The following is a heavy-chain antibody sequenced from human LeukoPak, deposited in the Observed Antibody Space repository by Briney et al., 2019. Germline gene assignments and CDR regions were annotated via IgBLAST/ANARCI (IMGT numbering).Heavy chain of an antibody. CDR2: ISSSGSTI. J-gene: IGHJ6*04. CDR3: AELGITMIGGV. Sequence: GGSLRLSCAASGFTFSSYEMNWVRQAPGKGLEWVSYISSSGSTIYYADSVKGRFTISRDNAKNSLYPQMNSLRAQDTAVYYCAELGITMIGGVWGKGTTVTISS. V-gene: IGHV3-48*03. CDR1: GFTFSSYE. D-gene: IGHD3-10*02.